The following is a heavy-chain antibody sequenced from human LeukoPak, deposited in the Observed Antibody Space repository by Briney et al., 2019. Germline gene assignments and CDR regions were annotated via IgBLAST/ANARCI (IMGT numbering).Heavy chain of an antibody. CDR1: GFTFSSYW. Sequence: GGSLRLSCAASGFTFSSYWMHWVRQAPGKGLVWVSRINSDGSSTSYADSVKGRFTISRDNAKNTLYLQMNSLRAEDTALYYCARESYDSSGYYYNDYWGQGTLVTVSS. V-gene: IGHV3-74*01. D-gene: IGHD3-22*01. CDR2: INSDGSST. J-gene: IGHJ4*02. CDR3: ARESYDSSGYYYNDY.